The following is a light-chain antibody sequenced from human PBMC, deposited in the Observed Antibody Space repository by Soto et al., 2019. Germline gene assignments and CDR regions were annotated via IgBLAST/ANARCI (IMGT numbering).Light chain of an antibody. CDR3: QQVNVYPSP. J-gene: IGKJ4*01. CDR1: QGISSY. Sequence: IQLTQSPSSLSASVGDRVTITCRASQGISSYLGWYQQKPGKAPNLLIYDASTLHSGVPSRFSGGGSGTDFTLTISSLQPEDFATYYCQQVNVYPSPFGGGTKVDIK. CDR2: DAS. V-gene: IGKV1-9*01.